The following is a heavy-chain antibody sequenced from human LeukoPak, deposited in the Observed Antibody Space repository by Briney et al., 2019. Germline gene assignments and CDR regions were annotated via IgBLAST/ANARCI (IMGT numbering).Heavy chain of an antibody. Sequence: SETLSLICNVSGDSVSSGYWSWIRQSPGKGLEWIGFIQDSGITDYNPSLKSRLLMSVDTSKNLFSLNLRSVTAADTAVYYCAGRGHRYSRDWGQGILVTISS. V-gene: IGHV4-4*09. J-gene: IGHJ1*01. CDR3: AGRGHRYSRD. CDR2: IQDSGIT. CDR1: GDSVSSGY. D-gene: IGHD2-15*01.